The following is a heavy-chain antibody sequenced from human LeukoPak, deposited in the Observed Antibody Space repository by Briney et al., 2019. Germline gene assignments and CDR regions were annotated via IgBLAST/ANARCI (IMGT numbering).Heavy chain of an antibody. CDR1: GFTVSSNY. CDR3: ARVSMVRGPNAFDI. Sequence: GGSLRLSCAASGFTVSSNYMSWVRQAPGKGLEWVSVIYSGGSTSSADSVKGRFTISRDNSKNTRYLQMNSLRADDTAVYYCARVSMVRGPNAFDIWGQRTMVTVSS. CDR2: IYSGGST. V-gene: IGHV3-53*01. D-gene: IGHD3-10*01. J-gene: IGHJ3*02.